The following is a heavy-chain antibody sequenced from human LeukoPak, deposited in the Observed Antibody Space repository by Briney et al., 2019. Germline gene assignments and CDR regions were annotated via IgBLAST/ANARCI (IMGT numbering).Heavy chain of an antibody. CDR2: INPNTGGT. CDR1: GHTFTAYD. D-gene: IGHD1-26*01. V-gene: IGHV1-2*02. J-gene: IGHJ4*02. CDR3: ARVKAWELSFDY. Sequence: GSVEPSCTAAGHTFTAYDMHSGRQAPRQRLEWMGWINPNTGGTHYAQKIQDRVSMTRDTSITTVYMELSSLRSDDTAVYYCARVKAWELSFDYWGQGTLVTVSS.